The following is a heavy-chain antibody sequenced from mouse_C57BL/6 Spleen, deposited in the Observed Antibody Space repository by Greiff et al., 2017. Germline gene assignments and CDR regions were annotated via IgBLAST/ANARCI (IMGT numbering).Heavy chain of an antibody. Sequence: VQLQQPGAELVKPGASVKLSCKASGYTFTSYWMHWVKQRPGQGLEWIGMIHPNSGSTNYTEKFKRKATLTVAKSSSTAYMQLSSLTSEDSAVYYCARHHYYGSSYDYFDYWGQGTTLTVSS. V-gene: IGHV1-64*01. CDR2: IHPNSGST. CDR1: GYTFTSYW. CDR3: ARHHYYGSSYDYFDY. D-gene: IGHD1-1*01. J-gene: IGHJ2*01.